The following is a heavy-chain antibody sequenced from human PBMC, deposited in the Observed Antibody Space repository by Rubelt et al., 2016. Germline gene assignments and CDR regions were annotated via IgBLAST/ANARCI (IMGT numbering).Heavy chain of an antibody. D-gene: IGHD6-19*01. CDR1: GFTISSDA. CDR3: AGDPGIAVAGSGGFDY. J-gene: IGHJ4*02. Sequence: SLRLSCAASGFTISSDALHWVRQAPGKGLEWLALISYDGSKTYYADFVRGRFTISRDNSENTLYLHVNSLRAEDSAVDYCAGDPGIAVAGSGGFDYWGQGTLVTVSS. V-gene: IGHV3-30*04. CDR2: ISYDGSKT.